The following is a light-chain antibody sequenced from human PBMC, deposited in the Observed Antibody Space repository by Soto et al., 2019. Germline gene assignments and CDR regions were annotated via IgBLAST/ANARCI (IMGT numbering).Light chain of an antibody. J-gene: IGKJ3*01. CDR2: TAS. V-gene: IGKV1-39*01. CDR1: QNISRF. CDR3: QQSFASPFT. Sequence: DIQMTQAPSSLSASIGDRVTISCRASQNISRFLSWYQQKPGKAPNLLIYTASSLQGGVPSRFSASGSWTEFTLTISSLQPEDFAAYSCQQSFASPFTFGPGTRIDIK.